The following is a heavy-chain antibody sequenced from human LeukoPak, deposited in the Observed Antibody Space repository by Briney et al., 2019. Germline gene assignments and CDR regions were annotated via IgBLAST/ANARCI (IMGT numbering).Heavy chain of an antibody. Sequence: SETLSLTCAVYGGSFSGYYWSWIRQPPGKGLEWIGEINHSGGTNYNPSLKSRVTISVDTSKNQFSLKLSSVTAADTAVYYCARVRKAFDYWGQGTLVTVSS. CDR3: ARVRKAFDY. J-gene: IGHJ4*02. V-gene: IGHV4-34*01. CDR2: INHSGGT. CDR1: GGSFSGYY.